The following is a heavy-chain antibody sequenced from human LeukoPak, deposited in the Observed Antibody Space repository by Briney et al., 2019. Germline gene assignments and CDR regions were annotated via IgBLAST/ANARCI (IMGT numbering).Heavy chain of an antibody. Sequence: SETLSLTCAVSGGSISSGGYSWSWIRQPPGKGLEWIGYIYHSGSTYYNPSLKSRVTISVDRSKNQFSLKLSSVTAADTAVYYCARVRVTWYYFDYWGQGTLVTVSS. V-gene: IGHV4-30-2*01. CDR2: IYHSGST. CDR3: ARVRVTWYYFDY. D-gene: IGHD4-23*01. J-gene: IGHJ4*02. CDR1: GGSISSGGYS.